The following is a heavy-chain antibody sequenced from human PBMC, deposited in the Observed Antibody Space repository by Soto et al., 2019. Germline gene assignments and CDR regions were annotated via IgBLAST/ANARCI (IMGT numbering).Heavy chain of an antibody. CDR1: GFTLSDHY. D-gene: IGHD6-6*01. Sequence: EVQLVESGGGLVQPGGSLRLSCAASGFTLSDHYMDWVRQAPGKGLEWVARTKNRSQRYTLEYAASVKGRFTISRDDSKNSLYLQMNSLESEDTAVYYCTCWLAAPCSWGQGTLVTVAS. CDR3: TCWLAAPCS. CDR2: TKNRSQRYTL. J-gene: IGHJ4*02. V-gene: IGHV3-72*01.